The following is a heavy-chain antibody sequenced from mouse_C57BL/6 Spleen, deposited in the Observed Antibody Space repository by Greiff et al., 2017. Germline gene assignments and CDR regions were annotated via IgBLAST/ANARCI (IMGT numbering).Heavy chain of an antibody. CDR2: IDPNSGGT. V-gene: IGHV1-72*01. D-gene: IGHD1-1*01. J-gene: IGHJ1*03. CDR3: AIENYFGSSYGYFDV. Sequence: VKLQQPGAELVKPGASVKLSCKASGYTFTSYWMHWVKQRPGRGLEWIGRIDPNSGGTKYNEKFKSKATLTVDKPSSTAYMQLSSLPSEDSAVYYCAIENYFGSSYGYFDVWGTGTTVTVSS. CDR1: GYTFTSYW.